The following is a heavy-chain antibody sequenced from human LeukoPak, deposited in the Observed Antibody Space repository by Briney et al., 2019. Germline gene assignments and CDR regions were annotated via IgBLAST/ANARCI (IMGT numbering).Heavy chain of an antibody. D-gene: IGHD3-10*01. CDR1: GYTFSGSGWY. Sequence: ASVKVSCKGSGYTFSGSGWYLYWLRQAPGQGLECLGWIYPNNGATSYAQKFQGRVAMTRDTSVGTAYMELSRLRPDDTAVYFCARDGPAQMVEFDNWGQGTLVTVSS. CDR2: IYPNNGAT. V-gene: IGHV1-2*02. J-gene: IGHJ4*02. CDR3: ARDGPAQMVEFDN.